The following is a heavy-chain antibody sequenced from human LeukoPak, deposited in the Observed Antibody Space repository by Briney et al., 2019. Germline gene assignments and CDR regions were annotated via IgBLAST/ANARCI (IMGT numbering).Heavy chain of an antibody. V-gene: IGHV3-23*01. Sequence: PGGSLRLSCAASGFTLSSYAMSWVRQAPGKGLEWVSAISGSGGSTYYADSVKGRFTISRDNSKNTLYLQMNSLRAEDTAVYYCAIIMITFGGVPPTDYWGQGTLVTVSS. D-gene: IGHD3-16*01. CDR2: ISGSGGST. CDR3: AIIMITFGGVPPTDY. J-gene: IGHJ4*02. CDR1: GFTLSSYA.